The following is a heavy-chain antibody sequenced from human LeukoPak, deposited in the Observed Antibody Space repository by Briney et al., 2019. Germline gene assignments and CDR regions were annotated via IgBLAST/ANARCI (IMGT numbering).Heavy chain of an antibody. CDR3: ARDLVGTMVRGVIKNWFDP. J-gene: IGHJ5*02. D-gene: IGHD3-10*01. Sequence: ASVKVSCKASGYTFTAYYMHWVRQAPGQGLEWMGWINPKTGGTNYAQKFQGRVTLTRDTSISTAYMEVSSLTSDDTAVYYCARDLVGTMVRGVIKNWFDPWGQGTLVTVSS. V-gene: IGHV1-2*02. CDR2: INPKTGGT. CDR1: GYTFTAYY.